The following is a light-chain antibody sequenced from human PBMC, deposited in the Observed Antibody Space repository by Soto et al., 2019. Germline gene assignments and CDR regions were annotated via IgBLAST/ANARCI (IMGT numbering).Light chain of an antibody. CDR1: SSDIAGFNY. CDR3: TSYSSTSFYV. Sequence: QSVLTQPASVSGSPGQSITISCIGSSSDIAGFNYISWFQHHPGKAPKLLIYQVTARPSGVSNRFSGSKFGNTASLTISGLQPDDEADYYSTSYSSTSFYVFGPGTKVTV. J-gene: IGLJ1*01. CDR2: QVT. V-gene: IGLV2-14*01.